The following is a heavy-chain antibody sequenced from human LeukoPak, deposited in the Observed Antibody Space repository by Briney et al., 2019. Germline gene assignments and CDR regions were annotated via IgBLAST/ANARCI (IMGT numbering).Heavy chain of an antibody. Sequence: SQTLSLTCTVSGGSISSGDYYWSWIRQPPGKGLEWIGYIYYSGSTYYNPSLKSRVTISVDTSKNQFSLKLSSVTAADTAVYYCARDTPSQANWGIGWYFDLWGRGTLVTVSS. CDR3: ARDTPSQANWGIGWYFDL. CDR1: GGSISSGDYY. CDR2: IYYSGST. V-gene: IGHV4-30-4*08. D-gene: IGHD7-27*01. J-gene: IGHJ2*01.